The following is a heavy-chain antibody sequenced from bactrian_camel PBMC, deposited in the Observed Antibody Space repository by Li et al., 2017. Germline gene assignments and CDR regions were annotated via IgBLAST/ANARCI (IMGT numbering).Heavy chain of an antibody. CDR3: AVDRYWRCLEVDVDKWPAQY. V-gene: IGHV3S55*01. CDR2: IRRDGGET. J-gene: IGHJ4*01. Sequence: QVQLVESGGGSVQAGGSLRLSCKVSGHSRGSNCVGWYRLPPGRAPAEREGIAAIRRDGGETWYAASVKGRFTISQDTAQDTHYLQMSNLNPADTGMYFCAVDRYWRCLEVDVDKWPAQYWGQGTQVTVS. CDR1: GHSRGSNC. D-gene: IGHD1*01.